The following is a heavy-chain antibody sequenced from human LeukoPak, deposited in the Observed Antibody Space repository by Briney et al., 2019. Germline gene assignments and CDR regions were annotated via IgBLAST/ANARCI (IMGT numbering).Heavy chain of an antibody. CDR2: IYYSGST. CDR3: ARSWAPNWYEFDY. D-gene: IGHD1-1*01. V-gene: IGHV4-39*01. CDR1: GGSISSSSYY. Sequence: SGTLSLTCTVSGGSISSSSYYWGWIRQPPGKGLEWIGSIYYSGSTYYNPSLKSRVTISVDTSKNQFSLKLSSVTAADTAVYYCARSWAPNWYEFDYWGQGTLVTVSS. J-gene: IGHJ4*02.